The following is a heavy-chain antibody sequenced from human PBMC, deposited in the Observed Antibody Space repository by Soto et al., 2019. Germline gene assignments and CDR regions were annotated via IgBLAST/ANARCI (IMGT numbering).Heavy chain of an antibody. CDR3: ARIREGCYSPHDAFDI. CDR2: IFSNDEK. J-gene: IGHJ3*02. CDR1: GFSLSNARMG. Sequence: SGPTLVNPTQTLTLTCTVSGFSLSNARMGVSWIRQPPGKALEWLAHIFSNDEKAYSTSLKSRLTISKDTSKSQVVLTMTNMDPVDTATSYCARIREGCYSPHDAFDIWSRGTMVTGSS. V-gene: IGHV2-26*01. D-gene: IGHD3-22*01.